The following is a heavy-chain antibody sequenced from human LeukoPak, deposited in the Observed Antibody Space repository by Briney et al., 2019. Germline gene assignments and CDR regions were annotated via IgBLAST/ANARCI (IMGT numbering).Heavy chain of an antibody. CDR1: GFTFSGAW. CDR2: IREDGTEK. Sequence: GALRLSCTASGFTFSGAWMTWVRQAPGKGLEWVANIREDGTEKNYVDSVKGRFTISRDNSKNTLYLQMNSLRAEDTAVYYCARDYGGNFGYWGQGTLVTVSS. J-gene: IGHJ4*02. V-gene: IGHV3-7*01. CDR3: ARDYGGNFGY. D-gene: IGHD4-23*01.